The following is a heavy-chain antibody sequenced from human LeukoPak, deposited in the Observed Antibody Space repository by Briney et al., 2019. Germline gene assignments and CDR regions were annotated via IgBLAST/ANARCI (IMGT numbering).Heavy chain of an antibody. J-gene: IGHJ3*02. CDR1: GYTFTSYY. CDR2: INPSGGST. V-gene: IGHV1-46*01. CDR3: ARDGAHTHYYYDSSGYFHRGFPGASAFDI. D-gene: IGHD3-22*01. Sequence: GASVKVSCKASGYTFTSYYMHWVRQAPGQGLEWMGIINPSGGSTSYAQKFQGRVTMTRDMSTSTVYMELSSLRSEDTAVYYCARDGAHTHYYYDSSGYFHRGFPGASAFDIWGQGTMVTVSS.